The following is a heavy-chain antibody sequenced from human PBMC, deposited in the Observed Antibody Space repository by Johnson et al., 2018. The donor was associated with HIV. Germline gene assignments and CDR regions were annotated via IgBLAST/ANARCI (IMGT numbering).Heavy chain of an antibody. J-gene: IGHJ3*02. V-gene: IGHV3-13*01. Sequence: VQLVESGGGVVQPGRSLRLSCAASGFTFRNYDMHWVRQATGKGLEWVSGIGTAGDTYYADSVKGRFTISRENAKNSLYLQMNSLRAEDTAVYYCARDYGDDEVPDAFDIWGQGTMVTVSS. CDR1: GFTFRNYD. CDR2: IGTAGDT. D-gene: IGHD4-17*01. CDR3: ARDYGDDEVPDAFDI.